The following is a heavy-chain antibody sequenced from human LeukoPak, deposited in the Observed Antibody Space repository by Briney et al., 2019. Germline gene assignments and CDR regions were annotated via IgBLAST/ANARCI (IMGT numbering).Heavy chain of an antibody. CDR1: GGSINSYY. V-gene: IGHV4-59*01. CDR3: ARISDFWSGYYYLDY. Sequence: SETLSLTCTVSGGSINSYYWSWIRQPPGKGLEWIGYIYYSGSTNYNPSLKSRVTISVDTSKNQFSLKLSSVTAADTAVYYCARISDFWSGYYYLDYWGQGTLVTVSS. D-gene: IGHD3-3*01. CDR2: IYYSGST. J-gene: IGHJ4*02.